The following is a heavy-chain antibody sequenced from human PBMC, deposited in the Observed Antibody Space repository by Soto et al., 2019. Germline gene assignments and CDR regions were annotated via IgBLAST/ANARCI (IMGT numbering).Heavy chain of an antibody. CDR1: GFTFSSCG. J-gene: IGHJ4*02. CDR3: AKEWVYDSSGWSFDY. D-gene: IGHD3-22*01. CDR2: ISNDGSNK. Sequence: QVQLVESGGGVVQPGRSLRLSCAASGFTFSSCGMHWVRQAPGKGLEWVAVISNDGSNKYYADSVKGRFTISRDNSKNTLYLQMNSLRAEETAVYYCAKEWVYDSSGWSFDYWGQGTLVTVSS. V-gene: IGHV3-30*18.